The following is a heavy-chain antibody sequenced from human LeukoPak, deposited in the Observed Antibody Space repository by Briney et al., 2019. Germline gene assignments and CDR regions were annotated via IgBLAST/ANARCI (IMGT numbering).Heavy chain of an antibody. D-gene: IGHD3-22*01. Sequence: GGSLRLSCAASGFTFDDYGMSWVRQAPGKGLEWVSGINWNGGSTGYADSVKGRFTISRDNAKNSLYLQMNSLRADDTALYYCARGAYYYDSSGYYYFDYWGQGTLVTVSS. J-gene: IGHJ4*02. CDR1: GFTFDDYG. CDR3: ARGAYYYDSSGYYYFDY. CDR2: INWNGGST. V-gene: IGHV3-20*04.